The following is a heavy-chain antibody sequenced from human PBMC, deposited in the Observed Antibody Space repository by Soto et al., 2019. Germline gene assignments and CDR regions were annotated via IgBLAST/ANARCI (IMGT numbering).Heavy chain of an antibody. V-gene: IGHV4-39*07. Sequence: SETLSLTCTVSGGSISSSSYYWGWIRQPPGKGLEWIGSIYYSGSTYYNPSLKSRVTISVDTSKNQFSLKLSSVTAADTAVYYFARGSGTMVRGVVDWFDPWGQGTLVTVSS. CDR3: ARGSGTMVRGVVDWFDP. J-gene: IGHJ5*02. D-gene: IGHD3-10*01. CDR1: GGSISSSSYY. CDR2: IYYSGST.